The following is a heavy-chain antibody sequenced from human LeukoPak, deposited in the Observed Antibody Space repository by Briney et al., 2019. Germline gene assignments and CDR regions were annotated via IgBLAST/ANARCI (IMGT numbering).Heavy chain of an antibody. D-gene: IGHD1-1*01. Sequence: GGSLRLSSAPSRFTSTEDTMTSGPQAPGRGLEWVSAISSGRSYIYYADSVKGRCTISRDNVDNSLSLQLNSLSAEDTAVYYCETAYKYCWSDNWNYYGYYGMDVWGQGTPVTVSS. CDR1: RFTSTEDT. CDR3: ETAYKYCWSDNWNYYGYYGMDV. J-gene: IGHJ6*02. CDR2: ISSGRSYI. V-gene: IGHV3-21*06.